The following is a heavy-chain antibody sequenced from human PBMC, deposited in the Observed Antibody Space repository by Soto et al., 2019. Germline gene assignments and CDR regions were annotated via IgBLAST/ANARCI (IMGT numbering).Heavy chain of an antibody. CDR2: IVPIVDTS. V-gene: IGHV1-69*12. Sequence: QVQLVQSGAEVRQPASSVKVSCKTSGGTFSSYAISWVRQVPGQGLEWMGGIVPIVDTSTYAQKFQGRVTITADESTSTVYMELSSLRSDDTAVYYCVRVIAIPGYPDNWGQGTLVTVSS. CDR3: VRVIAIPGYPDN. J-gene: IGHJ4*02. D-gene: IGHD5-12*01. CDR1: GGTFSSYA.